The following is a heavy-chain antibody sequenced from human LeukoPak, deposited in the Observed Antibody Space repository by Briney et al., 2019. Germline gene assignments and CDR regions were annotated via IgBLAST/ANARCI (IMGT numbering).Heavy chain of an antibody. J-gene: IGHJ4*02. CDR1: GFTFSSYS. V-gene: IGHV3-21*01. CDR2: ISSSSSYI. CDR3: ARARRTGEGDY. D-gene: IGHD1-26*01. Sequence: EGSLRLSCAASGFTFSSYSMNWVRQAPGKGLEWVSSISSSSSYIYYADSVKGRFTISRDNAKNSLYLQMNSLRAEDTAVYYCARARRTGEGDYWGQGTLVTVSS.